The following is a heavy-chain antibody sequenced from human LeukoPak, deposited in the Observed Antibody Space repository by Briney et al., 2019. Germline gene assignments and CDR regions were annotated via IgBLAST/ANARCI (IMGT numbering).Heavy chain of an antibody. D-gene: IGHD3-10*01. CDR2: IRYDGSNK. Sequence: QPGGSLRLSCAASGFTFSSYGMHWVRQAPGKGLEWVAFIRYDGSNKYYADSVKGRFTISRDNSKNTLYLQMNSLRAEDTAVYYCAKEGYYGSGRLFGKEYNWFDPWGQGTLVTVSS. V-gene: IGHV3-30*02. CDR1: GFTFSSYG. J-gene: IGHJ5*02. CDR3: AKEGYYGSGRLFGKEYNWFDP.